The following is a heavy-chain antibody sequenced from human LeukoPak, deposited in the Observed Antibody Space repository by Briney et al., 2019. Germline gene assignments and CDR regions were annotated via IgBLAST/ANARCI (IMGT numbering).Heavy chain of an antibody. J-gene: IGHJ3*02. CDR3: ARISIFEDAFDI. V-gene: IGHV4-59*08. D-gene: IGHD3-3*01. CDR2: IYYSGST. CDR1: GGSISSYY. Sequence: SETLSLTCTVSGGSISSYYWSWIRQPPGKGLEWIGYIYYSGSTNYNPSLKSRVTISVDTSKNQFSLQLNSVTAADTAVYYCARISIFEDAFDIWGQGTMVTVSS.